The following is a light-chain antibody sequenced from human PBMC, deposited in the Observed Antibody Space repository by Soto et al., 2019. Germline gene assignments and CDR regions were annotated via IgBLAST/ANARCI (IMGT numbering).Light chain of an antibody. CDR2: KAS. J-gene: IGKJ1*01. V-gene: IGKV1-5*03. Sequence: DIQMTQSPSTLSASVGDRVTITCRASQSISSWLAWYQQKPGKAPNLLIYKASSLESGVPSRFSGSGSGTEFTLTITSLQPDDFATYYCQQYSGYSRTFGQGPKVEIK. CDR1: QSISSW. CDR3: QQYSGYSRT.